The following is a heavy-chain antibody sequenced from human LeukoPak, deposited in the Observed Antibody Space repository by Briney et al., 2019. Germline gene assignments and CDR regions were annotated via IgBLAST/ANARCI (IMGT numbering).Heavy chain of an antibody. CDR1: GFTFSTYS. J-gene: IGHJ3*02. V-gene: IGHV3-21*04. D-gene: IGHD3-3*02. CDR2: ISSSSSYI. Sequence: GGSLRLSCAASGFTFSTYSMNWVRQAPGKGLEWISSISSSSSYIYYADSVKGRFTISRDNSKNTLYLQMNSLRAEDTAVYYCAKDRAPSISFDIWGQGTMVTVSS. CDR3: AKDRAPSISFDI.